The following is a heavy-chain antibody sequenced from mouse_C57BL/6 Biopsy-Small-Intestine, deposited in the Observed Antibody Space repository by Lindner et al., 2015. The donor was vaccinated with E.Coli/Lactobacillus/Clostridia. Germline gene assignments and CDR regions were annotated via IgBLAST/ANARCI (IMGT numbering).Heavy chain of an antibody. D-gene: IGHD3-2*01. J-gene: IGHJ3*01. CDR1: GYTFTDYN. CDR2: IYPDNGDT. CDR3: ARERDTSGYSWFPY. Sequence: VQLQESGPELVKPGASVKISCKASGYTFTDYNMDWMKQSHGKSLEWIGYIYPDNGDTGYNQKFKNKATLTVDKSSSTAYMELHSLTSEDSAVYYCARERDTSGYSWFPYWGQGTLVTVSA. V-gene: IGHV1-34*02.